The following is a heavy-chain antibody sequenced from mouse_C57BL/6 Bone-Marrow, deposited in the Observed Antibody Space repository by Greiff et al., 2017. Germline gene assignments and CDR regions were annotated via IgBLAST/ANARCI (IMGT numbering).Heavy chain of an antibody. D-gene: IGHD3-1*01. CDR1: GFTFSSYG. Sequence: EVQLQESGGDLVKPGGSLQLSCAASGFTFSSYGMSWVRQTPDKRLEWVATISSGGSYTYYPDSVKGRFTISRDNAKNTLYLQMSSLKSEDTAMYYCAGLLYYFDYWGQGTTLTVSS. J-gene: IGHJ2*01. V-gene: IGHV5-6*01. CDR2: ISSGGSYT. CDR3: AGLLYYFDY.